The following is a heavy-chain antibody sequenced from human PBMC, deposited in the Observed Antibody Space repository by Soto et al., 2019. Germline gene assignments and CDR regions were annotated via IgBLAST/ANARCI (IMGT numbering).Heavy chain of an antibody. CDR2: IWYDGSNK. Sequence: GGSLRLSCAAAGFPFSSYGMHWVRPAPGKGLEWVAVIWYDGSNKYYADSVKGRFTISRDNSKNTLYLQMNSLRAEDTAVYYCARVGPGQDYYYYGMDVWGQGTTVTVSS. J-gene: IGHJ6*02. V-gene: IGHV3-33*01. D-gene: IGHD3-10*01. CDR3: ARVGPGQDYYYYGMDV. CDR1: GFPFSSYG.